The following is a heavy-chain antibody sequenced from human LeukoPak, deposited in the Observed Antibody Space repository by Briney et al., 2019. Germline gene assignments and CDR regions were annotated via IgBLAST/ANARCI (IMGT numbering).Heavy chain of an antibody. CDR1: GFTVSSNY. CDR2: IYSGGST. D-gene: IGHD5-12*01. Sequence: GGSLRLSCAASGFTVSSNYMSWVRQAPGKGLEWVSVIYSGGSTYYADSVKGRFTISRDNSKNTLYLQMNSLRAEDTAVYYCARVVNSGYGDYWGQGTLVTVSS. V-gene: IGHV3-66*01. CDR3: ARVVNSGYGDY. J-gene: IGHJ4*02.